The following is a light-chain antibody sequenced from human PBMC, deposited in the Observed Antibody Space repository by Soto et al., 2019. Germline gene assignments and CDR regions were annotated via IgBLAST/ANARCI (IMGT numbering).Light chain of an antibody. CDR3: SSYSGSSTLVV. CDR2: DVN. CDR1: SSDVGGYNF. Sequence: QSVLTQPASVSVSPGQSIVISCTGTSSDVGGYNFVSWYQQHPGKAPKLMIYDVNQRPSGVSNRFSGSKSGNTASLTISGLLAEDEADYYCSSYSGSSTLVVFGGGTKLTVL. J-gene: IGLJ2*01. V-gene: IGLV2-14*03.